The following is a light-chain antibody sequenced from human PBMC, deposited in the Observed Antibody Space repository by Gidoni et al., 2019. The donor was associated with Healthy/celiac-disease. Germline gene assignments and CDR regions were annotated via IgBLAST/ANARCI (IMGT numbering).Light chain of an antibody. CDR3: QQYGSSPPNT. J-gene: IGKJ3*01. CDR1: QSVSSSY. Sequence: DIVSTQPPGTLSLSPGERPTLSCRASQSVSSSYLAWYQQKPGQAPRLLIYDASSRATGIPDRFSGSGSGTDFTLTISRLEPEDFAVYYCQQYGSSPPNTFGPGTKVDIK. CDR2: DAS. V-gene: IGKV3-20*01.